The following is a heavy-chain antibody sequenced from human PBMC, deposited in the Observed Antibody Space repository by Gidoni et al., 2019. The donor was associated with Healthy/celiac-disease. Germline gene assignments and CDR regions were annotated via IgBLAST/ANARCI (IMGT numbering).Heavy chain of an antibody. V-gene: IGHV3-30-3*01. CDR2: ISYDGSNT. Sequence: QVQLVESGGGVVQPGRSLRLSCAASGFTFSSYAMHWVRQAPGKGLEWVAVISYDGSNTYYADSVTGRFTISSDNSKNTLYLQMNSLRAEYTAVYYCASHLSGSYSFFDYWGQGTLVTVPS. D-gene: IGHD1-26*01. CDR1: GFTFSSYA. J-gene: IGHJ4*02. CDR3: ASHLSGSYSFFDY.